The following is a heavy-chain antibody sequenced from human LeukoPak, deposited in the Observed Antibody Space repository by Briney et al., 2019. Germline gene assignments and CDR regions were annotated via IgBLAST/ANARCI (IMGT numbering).Heavy chain of an antibody. CDR2: IYYSGST. CDR1: GGSISSGGYY. D-gene: IGHD2-15*01. CDR3: AREGVVAFDI. V-gene: IGHV4-31*03. J-gene: IGHJ3*02. Sequence: SQTLSLTCTVPGGSISSGGYYWSWIRQHPGKGLEWIGYIYYSGSTYYNPSLKSRVTISVDTSKNQFSLKLSSVTAADTAVYYCAREGVVAFDIWGQGTMVTVSS.